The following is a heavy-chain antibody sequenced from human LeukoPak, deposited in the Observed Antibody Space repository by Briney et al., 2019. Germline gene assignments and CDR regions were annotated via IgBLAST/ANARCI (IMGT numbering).Heavy chain of an antibody. Sequence: SVKVSCKASGFTFTSSAMQWVRQARGQRLEWIGWIVVGSGNTNYAQEFQERVTITRDMSTSTAYMELSSLRSEDTAVYYCAAFRNGHPPPHYWGQGTLVTVSS. V-gene: IGHV1-58*02. CDR1: GFTFTSSA. CDR3: AAFRNGHPPPHY. D-gene: IGHD1-1*01. CDR2: IVVGSGNT. J-gene: IGHJ4*02.